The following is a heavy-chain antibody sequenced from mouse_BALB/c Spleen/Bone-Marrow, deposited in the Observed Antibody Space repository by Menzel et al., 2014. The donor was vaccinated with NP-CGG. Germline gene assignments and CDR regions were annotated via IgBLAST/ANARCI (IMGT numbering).Heavy chain of an antibody. CDR3: ARRITTVDYAMDY. CDR1: GYTFTSYW. CDR2: INPSTGYT. Sequence: VKLMESGAELAKPGASVKMSCKASGYTFTSYWMHWVKQRPGQGLEWIGYINPSTGYTDYNQKFKDKATLTSDKSSSTAYMQLSSLTSENSAVYYCARRITTVDYAMDYWGQGTSVTVSS. J-gene: IGHJ4*01. V-gene: IGHV1-7*01. D-gene: IGHD1-1*01.